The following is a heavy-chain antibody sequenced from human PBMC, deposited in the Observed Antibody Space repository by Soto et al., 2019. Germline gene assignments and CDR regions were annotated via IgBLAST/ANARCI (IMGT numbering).Heavy chain of an antibody. CDR2: IYSGGST. J-gene: IGHJ6*03. D-gene: IGHD2-15*01. V-gene: IGHV3-66*01. CDR1: GFTVSSNY. CDR3: ARSLDCSGGSCYSLYYYYYMDV. Sequence: EVQLVESGGGLVQPGGSLRLSCAASGFTVSSNYVSWVRQAPGKGLEWVSVIYSGGSTYYADSVKGRFTISRDNSKNTLYLQMNSLRAEDTAVYYCARSLDCSGGSCYSLYYYYYMDVWGKGTTVTVSS.